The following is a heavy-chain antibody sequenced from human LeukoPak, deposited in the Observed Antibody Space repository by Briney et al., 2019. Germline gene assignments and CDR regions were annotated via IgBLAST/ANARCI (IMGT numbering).Heavy chain of an antibody. CDR1: GFTFSDFA. J-gene: IGHJ4*02. CDR3: AKGHSDYGTGFDL. V-gene: IGHV3-23*01. D-gene: IGHD4-17*01. Sequence: GGSLRLSCAASGFTFSDFAMSWVRQAPGKGLECVSVISSSGGSTYSADSVKARFTISRDNSKSTLYLQMNSLTADDTAVYYWAKGHSDYGTGFDLWGQGTLVTVPS. CDR2: ISSSGGST.